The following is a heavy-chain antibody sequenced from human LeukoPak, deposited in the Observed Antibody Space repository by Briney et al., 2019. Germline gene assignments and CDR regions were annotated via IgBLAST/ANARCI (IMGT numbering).Heavy chain of an antibody. CDR3: ARDGGTRLGFDP. Sequence: ETLSLTCAMHSESSGGDDWTWIRQPPGKGLEWIGEVSPGGSTRYNPSLRSRVTISLDTSRRRFSLRLSSVTAADTGVYYCARDGGTRLGFDPWGQGTLVTVSS. CDR1: SESSGGDD. CDR2: VSPGGST. J-gene: IGHJ5*02. D-gene: IGHD3-16*01. V-gene: IGHV4-34*01.